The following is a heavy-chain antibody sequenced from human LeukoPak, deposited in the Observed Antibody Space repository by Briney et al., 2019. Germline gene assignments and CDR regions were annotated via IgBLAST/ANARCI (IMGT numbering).Heavy chain of an antibody. CDR1: GDSVSSNSAA. J-gene: IGHJ6*02. CDR2: TYYRSKWYN. V-gene: IGHV6-1*01. D-gene: IGHD3-9*01. CDR3: ARDAQMGVYYDILTGGRKDYYYYGMDV. Sequence: SQTLSLTCAISGDSVSSNSAAWNWIRQSPSRGLEWLGRTYYRSKWYNDYAVSVKSRITINPDTSKNQFSLQLNSVTPEDTAVYYCARDAQMGVYYDILTGGRKDYYYYGMDVWGQGTTVTVSS.